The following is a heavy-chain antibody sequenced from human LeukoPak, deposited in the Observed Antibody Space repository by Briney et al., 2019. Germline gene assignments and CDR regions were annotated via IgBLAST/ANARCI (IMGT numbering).Heavy chain of an antibody. CDR2: INPNSGGT. D-gene: IGHD4-17*01. CDR1: GYTFTGYY. J-gene: IGHJ3*02. CDR3: ARDGDRNRRAFDI. Sequence: ASVKVSCKASGYTFTGYYMHWVRQAPGQGLAWMGWINPNSGGTNYAQKFQGRVTMTRDTSISTAYMELSRLRSDDTAVYYCARDGDRNRRAFDIWGQGTMVTVSS. V-gene: IGHV1-2*02.